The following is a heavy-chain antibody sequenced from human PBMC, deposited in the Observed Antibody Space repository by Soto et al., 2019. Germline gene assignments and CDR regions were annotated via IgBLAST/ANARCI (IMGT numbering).Heavy chain of an antibody. CDR2: MNPNSGNT. CDR1: GYTFTSYD. V-gene: IGHV1-8*01. J-gene: IGHJ6*02. Sequence: ASVKVSCKASGYTFTSYDINWVRQATGQGLEWMGWMNPNSGNTGYAQKFQGRVTMTRNTSISTAYMELSSPRSEDTAVYYCARGGMLYYDFWSGYWYGYYGMDVWGQGTTVTVSS. D-gene: IGHD3-3*01. CDR3: ARGGMLYYDFWSGYWYGYYGMDV.